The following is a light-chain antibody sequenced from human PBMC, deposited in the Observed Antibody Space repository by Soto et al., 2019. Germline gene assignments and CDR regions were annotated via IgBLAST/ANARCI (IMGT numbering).Light chain of an antibody. CDR3: QQYYDTLRT. J-gene: IGKJ1*01. Sequence: DIVMTQSPESLAVSLGERATINCRSSQSLLFCSNKKNYPAWYQQKPGQPPKLLIYWASSRESGVPDRFRGSGSGTDFTLTISSLKAEDVPLYYCQQYYDTLRTFGQRTKVQ. CDR1: QSLLFCSNKKNY. CDR2: WAS. V-gene: IGKV4-1*01.